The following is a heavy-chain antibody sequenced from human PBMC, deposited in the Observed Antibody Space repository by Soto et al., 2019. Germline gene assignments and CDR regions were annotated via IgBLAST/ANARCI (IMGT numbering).Heavy chain of an antibody. V-gene: IGHV1-69*01. CDR1: GGTFSSYS. D-gene: IGHD2-15*01. Sequence: QVQLVQSGAEVKKPGSSVKVSCKASGGTFSSYSISWVRQAPGQGLEWMGGIIPIFGTANYAQKFQGRVTITADESTTIVYMELSSLGSEDTAVYYCARETGGDCSGGSCLFDYWGQGTLVTVSS. J-gene: IGHJ4*02. CDR2: IIPIFGTA. CDR3: ARETGGDCSGGSCLFDY.